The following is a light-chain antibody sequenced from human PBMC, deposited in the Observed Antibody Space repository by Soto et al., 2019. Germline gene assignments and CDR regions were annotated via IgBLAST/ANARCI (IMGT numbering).Light chain of an antibody. CDR3: HQSYSLPEA. Sequence: DIQMTQSPSTLSASVGDRVTITCRASQNLSTWLAWYQQKPGKAPKLLIYMASSLESGVPSRFSGSGSGTEFTLTISSLQPDDFATYYCHQSYSLPEAFGQGTKVDIK. CDR2: MAS. CDR1: QNLSTW. V-gene: IGKV1-5*03. J-gene: IGKJ1*01.